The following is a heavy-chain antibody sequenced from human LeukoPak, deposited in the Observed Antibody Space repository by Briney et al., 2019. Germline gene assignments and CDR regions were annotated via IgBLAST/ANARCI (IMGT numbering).Heavy chain of an antibody. CDR2: IRRKGYGGTT. V-gene: IGHV3-49*04. D-gene: IGHD3-3*01. CDR3: TRDHDFWSGPFDV. CDR1: GFTFGDYS. J-gene: IGHJ6*04. Sequence: GGSLRLSCTASGFTFGDYSLSWVRQAPEKGLEWVGFIRRKGYGGTTEYAPSVKGRFIISRDDSKSTAYLQMNSLKAEDTAVYYCTRDHDFWSGPFDVWGKGTTVTVSS.